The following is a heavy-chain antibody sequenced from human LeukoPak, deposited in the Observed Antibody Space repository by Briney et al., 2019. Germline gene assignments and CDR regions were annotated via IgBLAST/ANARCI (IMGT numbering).Heavy chain of an antibody. V-gene: IGHV4-39*07. CDR2: IHYSGST. D-gene: IGHD3-10*01. Sequence: PSETLSLTCTVSGGSIISDSYYWSWIRQPPGKGLEWVGSIHYSGSTYDNPSLKSRVTISVDTSKSQFSLKLTSVTAADTAVYYCARYSSYDSGNLAFDLWGQGTMVTVSS. J-gene: IGHJ3*01. CDR3: ARYSSYDSGNLAFDL. CDR1: GGSIISDSYY.